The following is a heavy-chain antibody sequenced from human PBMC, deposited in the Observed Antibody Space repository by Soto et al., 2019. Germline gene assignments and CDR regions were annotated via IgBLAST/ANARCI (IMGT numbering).Heavy chain of an antibody. D-gene: IGHD1-1*01. CDR3: VKGYWKGDV. V-gene: IGHV3-23*01. J-gene: IGHJ6*02. CDR2: ISGSGGSI. Sequence: EVQLLESGGGLVQPGGSLRLSCVASGFTFSTYAMNWVRQAPGNGLEWVSAISGSGGSIHYPDPVKGRFTISRDNSKNTLYLQMSSLRDEDTAVYHCVKGYWKGDVWGQGTTVTVSS. CDR1: GFTFSTYA.